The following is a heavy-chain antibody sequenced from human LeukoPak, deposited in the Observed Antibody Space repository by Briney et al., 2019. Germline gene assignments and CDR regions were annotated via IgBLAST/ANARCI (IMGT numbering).Heavy chain of an antibody. CDR3: ACSSSGWFWNY. Sequence: SETLSLTCTVSDGSISSYYWSWIRQPAGKGLEWIGRLYTSGSTNYNPSLKSRVTMSVDTSKNQFSLRLSSVTAADTAVYYCACSSSGWFWNYWGQGTLVTVSS. CDR1: DGSISSYY. V-gene: IGHV4-4*07. J-gene: IGHJ4*02. CDR2: LYTSGST. D-gene: IGHD6-19*01.